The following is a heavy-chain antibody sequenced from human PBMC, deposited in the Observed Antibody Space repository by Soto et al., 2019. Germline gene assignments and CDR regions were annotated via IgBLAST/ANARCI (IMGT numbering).Heavy chain of an antibody. J-gene: IGHJ4*02. Sequence: GGSLRLSCSASGFTFSNYWMTWVRQAPGKGLEWVANIKQDGSEKYYVDSVKGRFTISRDNAKSSLYLQMSNLRAEDTAVYYCARPPNSNYAPSAYWGQGTLVTSPQ. CDR2: IKQDGSEK. V-gene: IGHV3-7*01. CDR3: ARPPNSNYAPSAY. CDR1: GFTFSNYW. D-gene: IGHD4-4*01.